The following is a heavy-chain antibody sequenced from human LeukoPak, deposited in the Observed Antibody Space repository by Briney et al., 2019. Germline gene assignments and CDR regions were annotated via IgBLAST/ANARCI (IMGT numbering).Heavy chain of an antibody. Sequence: PGGSLRLSCAASGFTFSNYAMSWVCQAPGKGLEWVSTISGTNGNTYYADSVKGRFTISRDKSKNTLYLQMNSLRVEDTALYYCAKDRMAINIFKFDFWGQGILVTVSS. CDR1: GFTFSNYA. J-gene: IGHJ4*02. CDR3: AKDRMAINIFKFDF. V-gene: IGHV3-23*01. CDR2: ISGTNGNT. D-gene: IGHD5-24*01.